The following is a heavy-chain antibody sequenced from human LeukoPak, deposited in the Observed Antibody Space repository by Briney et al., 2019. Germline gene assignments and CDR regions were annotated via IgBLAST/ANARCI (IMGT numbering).Heavy chain of an antibody. Sequence: ASVKVSCKASGYTFTVFYMHWVGQAPGQGLEWMGWINPYSGGTNYAQKFQGRVTMTRDTSISTAYMELSRLRSDDTAVYYCARGLGNPGGRYYYYYYMDVWGKGTTVTVSS. V-gene: IGHV1-2*02. CDR1: GYTFTVFY. J-gene: IGHJ6*03. CDR2: INPYSGGT. CDR3: ARGLGNPGGRYYYYYYMDV. D-gene: IGHD4-23*01.